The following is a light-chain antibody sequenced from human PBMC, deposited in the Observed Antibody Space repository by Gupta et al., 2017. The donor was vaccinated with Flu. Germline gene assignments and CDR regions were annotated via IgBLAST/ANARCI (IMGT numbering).Light chain of an antibody. CDR1: VVDNRV. CDR2: DSS. Sequence: GESVVDNRVVRWYQQKPSQAPVRIVYDSSDRPAGIPGRFSCSNSANTASLSISRVEDGDEEDYCCQVWDSSSDTGVFGGGTKLTVL. V-gene: IGLV3-21*02. J-gene: IGLJ3*02. CDR3: QVWDSSSDTGV.